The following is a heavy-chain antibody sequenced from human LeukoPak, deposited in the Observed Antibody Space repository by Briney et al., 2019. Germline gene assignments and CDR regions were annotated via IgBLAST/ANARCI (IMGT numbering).Heavy chain of an antibody. CDR3: ARQVAVAGWFDP. CDR2: IYDSGST. D-gene: IGHD6-19*01. Sequence: SETLSLTFTVSGGPISSYYWRWIRQPPGKGLEWSGYIYDSGSTNYNPSLKSRVTLSVDTSKNQFSLKLSSVTAADTAVYYCARQVAVAGWFDPWGQGTLVTVSS. J-gene: IGHJ5*02. CDR1: GGPISSYY. V-gene: IGHV4-59*08.